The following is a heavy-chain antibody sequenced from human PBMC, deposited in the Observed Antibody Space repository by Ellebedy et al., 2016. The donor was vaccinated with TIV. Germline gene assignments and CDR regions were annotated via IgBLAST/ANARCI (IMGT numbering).Heavy chain of an antibody. CDR2: VNSDGSGP. V-gene: IGHV3-74*01. J-gene: IGHJ6*02. CDR3: TREDVSYGMEV. Sequence: GESLKISCAASGFTFTNYWMHWVRQAPGKGLVWVSSVNSDGSGPRYAESVKGRFTISRDNAKKTVDLQMSGLRDEDTAVYFCTREDVSYGMEVWGQGTTVIVSS. CDR1: GFTFTNYW.